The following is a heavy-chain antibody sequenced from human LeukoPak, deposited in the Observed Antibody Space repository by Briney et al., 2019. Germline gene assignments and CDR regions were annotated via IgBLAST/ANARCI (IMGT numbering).Heavy chain of an antibody. D-gene: IGHD3-22*01. CDR1: GGSISGYY. J-gene: IGHJ3*02. V-gene: IGHV4-59*08. Sequence: SETLSLTCTVSGGSISGYYWSWIRQPPGKGLEWIGYIYYSGSTNYNPSLKSRVTISVDTSKNQFSLKLSSVTAADTAVYYCARRGPNYYDSSGYFTDAFDIWGQGTMVTVSS. CDR3: ARRGPNYYDSSGYFTDAFDI. CDR2: IYYSGST.